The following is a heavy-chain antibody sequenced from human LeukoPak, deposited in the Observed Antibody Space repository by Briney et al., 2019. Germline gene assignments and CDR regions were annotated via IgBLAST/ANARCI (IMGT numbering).Heavy chain of an antibody. CDR1: GGTFSSYA. J-gene: IGHJ4*02. Sequence: ASVKVSCKASGGTFSSYAISWVRQAPGQGLEWMGWISAYNGNTNYAQKLQGRVTMTTDTSTSTAYMELRSLRSDDTAVYYCARDYRRSSSSPWDWGQGTLVTVSS. CDR2: ISAYNGNT. D-gene: IGHD6-6*01. V-gene: IGHV1-18*01. CDR3: ARDYRRSSSSPWD.